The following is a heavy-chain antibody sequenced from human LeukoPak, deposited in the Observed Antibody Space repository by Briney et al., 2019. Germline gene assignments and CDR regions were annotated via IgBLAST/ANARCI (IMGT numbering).Heavy chain of an antibody. D-gene: IGHD3-22*01. CDR1: GFTFSSYA. J-gene: IGHJ4*02. V-gene: IGHV3-30*04. CDR3: AKSDYYYDSSGYYGLYYFDY. CDR2: ISYDGSNK. Sequence: SGGSLRLSCAASGFTFSSYAMHWVRQAPGKGLEWVAVISYDGSNKYYADSVKGRFTISRDNSKNTLYLQMNSLRAEDTAVYYCAKSDYYYDSSGYYGLYYFDYWGQGTLVTVSS.